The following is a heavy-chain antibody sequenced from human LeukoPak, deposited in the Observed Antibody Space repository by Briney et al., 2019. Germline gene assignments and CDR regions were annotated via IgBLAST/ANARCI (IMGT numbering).Heavy chain of an antibody. CDR1: GLTFSSYA. D-gene: IGHD3-10*01. CDR3: AKDLLYYGPGTYYNAAEYFQF. V-gene: IGHV3-30*18. Sequence: PGRSLRLSCAASGLTFSSYAMHWVRQAPGKGLEWVAVISYDGSNKDYADSVKGRFTISRDNYRNKLSLQMHSLRLESTAVYYCAKDLLYYGPGTYYNAAEYFQFWGQGTQVTVSS. CDR2: ISYDGSNK. J-gene: IGHJ1*01.